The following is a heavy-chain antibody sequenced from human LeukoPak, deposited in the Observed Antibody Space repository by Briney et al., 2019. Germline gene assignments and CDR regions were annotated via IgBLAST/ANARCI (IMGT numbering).Heavy chain of an antibody. CDR1: GFTFSSYA. V-gene: IGHV3-23*01. D-gene: IGHD3-16*02. Sequence: GGSLRLSCAASGFTFSSYAMSWVRQAPGKGLEWVSAISGSGGSTYFADSVKGRFTISRDNSKNTLYLQMNSLRAEDTAVYYCAKNVIQLPRGLPYYFDYWGQGTLVTVSS. J-gene: IGHJ4*02. CDR3: AKNVIQLPRGLPYYFDY. CDR2: ISGSGGST.